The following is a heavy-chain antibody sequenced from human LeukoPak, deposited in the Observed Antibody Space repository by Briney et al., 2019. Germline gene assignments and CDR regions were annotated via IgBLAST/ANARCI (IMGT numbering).Heavy chain of an antibody. CDR1: GFTFSSYW. V-gene: IGHV3-7*01. D-gene: IGHD6-25*01. CDR3: ARSGGRGSGWAY. J-gene: IGHJ4*02. CDR2: IKQDGSET. Sequence: TGGSLRLSCAASGFTFSSYWMNWVRQAPGKGLEWVANIKQDGSETYYVDSVKGRFNISRGNAKNSLFLQMNSLRGEDTAVYYCARSGGRGSGWAYWGQGILVTVSS.